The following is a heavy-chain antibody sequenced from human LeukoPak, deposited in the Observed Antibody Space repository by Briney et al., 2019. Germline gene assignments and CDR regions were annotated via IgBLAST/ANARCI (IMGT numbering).Heavy chain of an antibody. V-gene: IGHV4-59*12. Sequence: SETLSLTCTVSGGSISSYYWSWIRQPPGKGLEWIGYIYYSGSTYYNPSLKSRVTISVDTSKNQFSLKLSSVTAADTAVYYCARDRDSSSTSYYYYGMDVWGQGTTVTVSS. D-gene: IGHD6-6*01. CDR3: ARDRDSSSTSYYYYGMDV. CDR1: GGSISSYY. J-gene: IGHJ6*02. CDR2: IYYSGST.